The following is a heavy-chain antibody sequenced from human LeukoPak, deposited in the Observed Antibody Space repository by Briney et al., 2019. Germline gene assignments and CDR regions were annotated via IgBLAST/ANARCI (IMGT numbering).Heavy chain of an antibody. J-gene: IGHJ4*02. CDR1: GFTFSSYG. CDR3: AKDFESSIDY. Sequence: GGSLRLSCAASGFTFSSYGMHWVRQAPGKGLEWVAVISYDGSNKYYADSVKGRFTISRDNSKNTLYLQVNSLRAEDTAVYYCAKDFESSIDYWGQGTLVTVSS. D-gene: IGHD6-6*01. CDR2: ISYDGSNK. V-gene: IGHV3-30*18.